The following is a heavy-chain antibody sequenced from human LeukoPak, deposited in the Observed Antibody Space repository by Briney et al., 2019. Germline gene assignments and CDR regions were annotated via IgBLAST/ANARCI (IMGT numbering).Heavy chain of an antibody. CDR2: INHSGST. CDR1: GGSFSGYY. Sequence: PSETLSLTCAVYGGSFSGYYWSWIRQPPGKGLEWIGEINHSGSTNYNPSLKSRVTISVDTSKSQFSLKLSSVTAADTAVYYCARGRLGYCSGGSCYSYSNWFDPWGQGTLVTVSS. D-gene: IGHD2-15*01. CDR3: ARGRLGYCSGGSCYSYSNWFDP. V-gene: IGHV4-34*01. J-gene: IGHJ5*02.